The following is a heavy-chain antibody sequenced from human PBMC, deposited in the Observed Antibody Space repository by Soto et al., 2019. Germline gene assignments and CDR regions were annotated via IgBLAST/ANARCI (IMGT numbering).Heavy chain of an antibody. CDR2: IYYSGST. D-gene: IGHD5-18*01. V-gene: IGHV4-39*01. J-gene: IGHJ4*02. CDR3: ARKRGYSFWDTREHNPVYVDY. Sequence: SETLSLTCTVSGDSISSSSHYWGWIRQPPGKGLEWIGNIYYSGSTYYNPSLKSRVTISVDTSKKQFSLKLSSVTAADTAVYYCARKRGYSFWDTREHNPVYVDYWGQGTLVTVSS. CDR1: GDSISSSSHY.